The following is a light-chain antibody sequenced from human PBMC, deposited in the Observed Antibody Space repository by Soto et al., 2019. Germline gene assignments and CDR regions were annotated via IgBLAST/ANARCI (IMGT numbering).Light chain of an antibody. Sequence: QSVLTQPASVAGSPGQSITISCTGTASDIGTNNYVSWYQQYPGKAPQLIIYEVNQRPSGISVRFFGSKSGDTASLTISWLQADDAADYYCSSHTTTYTVDVFGAGTKVTVL. CDR3: SSHTTTYTVDV. V-gene: IGLV2-14*03. CDR1: ASDIGTNNY. CDR2: EVN. J-gene: IGLJ1*01.